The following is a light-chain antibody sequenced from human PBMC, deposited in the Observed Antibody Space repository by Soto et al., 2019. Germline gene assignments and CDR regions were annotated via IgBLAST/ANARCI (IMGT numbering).Light chain of an antibody. J-gene: IGKJ1*01. Sequence: IQMTQSPSSLSASVGDRVTITCRASQSISSYLNWYQHKPGKAPKLLIYAESSLQSGVPSRFSGSGSGTDFTLTISSLQPEDFATYYCLQDYNYPWTFGQGTKVDIK. CDR1: QSISSY. CDR3: LQDYNYPWT. V-gene: IGKV1-6*01. CDR2: AES.